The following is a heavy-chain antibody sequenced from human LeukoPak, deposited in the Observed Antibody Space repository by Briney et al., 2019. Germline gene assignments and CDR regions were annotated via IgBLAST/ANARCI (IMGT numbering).Heavy chain of an antibody. CDR1: GYTFTSYD. Sequence: VASVKVSCKASGYTFTSYDINWVRQATGQGLEWMGWVNPNSGHTGFAQKFQGRVSMTSNTSISTAYMEVRSLRSEDTAVYYCARGAPGSSCSAGSCPYFDYWGQGTLVSVSS. CDR2: VNPNSGHT. D-gene: IGHD2-15*01. J-gene: IGHJ4*02. V-gene: IGHV1-8*01. CDR3: ARGAPGSSCSAGSCPYFDY.